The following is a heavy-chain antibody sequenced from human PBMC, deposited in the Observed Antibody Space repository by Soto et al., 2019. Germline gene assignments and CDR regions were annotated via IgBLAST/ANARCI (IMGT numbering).Heavy chain of an antibody. J-gene: IGHJ6*02. CDR3: ARDPPLDYGDYYYYGMDV. CDR1: GFTFSSYA. Sequence: GGSLRLSCAASGFTFSSYAMHWVRQAPGKGLEWVAVISYDGSNKYYADSVKGRFTISRDNSKNTLYLQMNSLRAEDTAVYYCARDPPLDYGDYYYYGMDVWGQGTTVTVSS. CDR2: ISYDGSNK. V-gene: IGHV3-30-3*01. D-gene: IGHD4-17*01.